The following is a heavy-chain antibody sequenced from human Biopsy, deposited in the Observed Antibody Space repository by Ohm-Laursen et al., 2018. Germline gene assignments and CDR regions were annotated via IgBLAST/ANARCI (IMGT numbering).Heavy chain of an antibody. D-gene: IGHD6-13*01. J-gene: IGHJ6*02. CDR2: VDWDDYK. Sequence: TQTLTLTRSSSGFSLSARGMCVSWIRQAPGTALEWLARVDWDDYKDYSASLQTKLSISKDTSNDQVVLTVNNVDPADTATYYCARTPILIVSAGLVYRHRRHLQGMDVWGQGITVTVS. CDR1: GFSLSARGMC. V-gene: IGHV2-70*11. CDR3: ARTPILIVSAGLVYRHRRHLQGMDV.